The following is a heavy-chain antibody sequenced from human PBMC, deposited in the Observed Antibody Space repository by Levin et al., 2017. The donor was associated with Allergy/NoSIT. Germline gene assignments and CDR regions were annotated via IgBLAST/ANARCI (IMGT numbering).Heavy chain of an antibody. J-gene: IGHJ4*02. CDR3: AKSVSGYGFFDY. V-gene: IGHV3-23*01. CDR2: ISGSGGST. D-gene: IGHD5-12*01. Sequence: GESLKISCAASGFTFSSYAMSWVRQAPGKGLEWVSAISGSGGSTYYADSVKGRFTISRDNSKNTLYLQMNSLRAEDTAVYYCAKSVSGYGFFDYWGQGTLVTVSS. CDR1: GFTFSSYA.